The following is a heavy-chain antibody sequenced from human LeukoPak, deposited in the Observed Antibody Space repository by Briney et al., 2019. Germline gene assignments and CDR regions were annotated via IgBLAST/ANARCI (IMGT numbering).Heavy chain of an antibody. V-gene: IGHV4-59*08. D-gene: IGHD6-19*01. CDR3: ARHASVDGNWPRPLDY. CDR2: IYYSGMT. CDR1: GGSISSYY. J-gene: IGHJ4*02. Sequence: SETLSLTCTVSGGSISSYYWSWIRQPPGKGLDWIGYIYYSGMTNYNPSLKTRVTISVDTSKNQFSLKLTSVTAADTAVYYCARHASVDGNWPRPLDYWGQGSLVTVSS.